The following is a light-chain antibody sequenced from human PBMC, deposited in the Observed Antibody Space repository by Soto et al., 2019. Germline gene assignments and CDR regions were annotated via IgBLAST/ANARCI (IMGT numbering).Light chain of an antibody. J-gene: IGKJ5*01. CDR1: QSVTTR. CDR3: QQYGGSPIT. Sequence: IVVTQSPRTRSFWPCEKVTLSCRASQSVTTRLAWYQQKPGQAPTLLMSGASNRASGVPVRFSGSGSGTDFTLTITRLEPEDFALYYCQQYGGSPITFGLGTRLEIK. V-gene: IGKV3-20*01. CDR2: GAS.